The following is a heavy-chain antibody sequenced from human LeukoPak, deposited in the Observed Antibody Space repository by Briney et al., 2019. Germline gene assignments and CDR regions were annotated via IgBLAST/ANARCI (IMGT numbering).Heavy chain of an antibody. D-gene: IGHD3-22*01. CDR1: GASISTYY. Sequence: SETLSLTCIVSGASISTYYWSWIRQPPGKGLEWIGYIYYDGSTNYNPSLKSRVSISVDTSKNQFSLKLSSVTAADTAVYYCARGTSYYDSSGYFAYWGQGSLVTVSS. CDR3: ARGTSYYDSSGYFAY. V-gene: IGHV4-59*01. J-gene: IGHJ4*02. CDR2: IYYDGST.